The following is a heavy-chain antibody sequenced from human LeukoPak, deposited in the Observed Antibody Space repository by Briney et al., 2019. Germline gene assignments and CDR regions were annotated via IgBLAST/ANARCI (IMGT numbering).Heavy chain of an antibody. CDR1: CGSISSSSYY. CDR2: IYYSGST. J-gene: IGHJ6*03. D-gene: IGHD5-12*01. Sequence: SETLSLTCTVSCGSISSSSYYWGWIRQPPGKGLEWIGSIYYSGSTYYNPSLKSRVTISVDTSKNQFSLKLSSVTAADTSVYYCARDWATYYYYYYMDVWGKGTTVTVSS. CDR3: ARDWATYYYYYYMDV. V-gene: IGHV4-39*07.